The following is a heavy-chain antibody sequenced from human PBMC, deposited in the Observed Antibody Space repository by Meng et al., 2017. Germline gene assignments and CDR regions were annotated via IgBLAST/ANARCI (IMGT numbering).Heavy chain of an antibody. CDR2: IKQDGSEK. J-gene: IGHJ4*02. V-gene: IGHV3-7*01. CDR1: GFTFSSYW. CDR3: ARGYSGYGANLDY. Sequence: GGSLRLPCAASGFTFSSYWMSWVRQAPGKGLEWVANIKQDGSEKYYVDSVKGRFTISRDNAKNSLYLQMNSLRAEDTAVYYCARGYSGYGANLDYWGQGTLVTVSS. D-gene: IGHD5-12*01.